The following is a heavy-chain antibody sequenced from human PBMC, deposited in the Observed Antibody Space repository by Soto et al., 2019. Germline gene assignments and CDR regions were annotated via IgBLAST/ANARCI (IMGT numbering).Heavy chain of an antibody. J-gene: IGHJ4*02. D-gene: IGHD4-17*01. V-gene: IGHV3-48*02. CDR3: ARVNGDYVPIDY. CDR2: SSSSSGGDIT. CDR1: GFTFSSYS. Sequence: GGSLRLSCVASGFTFSSYSMNWVRQAPGKGLEWVSYSSSSSGGDITYYADSVKGRFTIFRDNAKNSLYLQMNSLRDEDTAMYYCARVNGDYVPIDYWGQGTLVTVSS.